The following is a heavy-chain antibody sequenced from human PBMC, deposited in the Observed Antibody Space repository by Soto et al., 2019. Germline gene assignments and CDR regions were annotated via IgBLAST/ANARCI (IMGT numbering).Heavy chain of an antibody. CDR1: GFTFSSYS. D-gene: IGHD6-19*01. CDR2: ISSSSSYI. J-gene: IGHJ5*02. CDR3: ARTGTEKSSGWHFNWFDP. Sequence: EVQLVASGGGLVKPGGSLRLSCAASGFTFSSYSMNWVRQAPGKGLEWVSSISSSSSYIYYADSVKGRFTISRDNAKNSLYLQMNSLRAEDTAVYYCARTGTEKSSGWHFNWFDPWGQGTLVTVSS. V-gene: IGHV3-21*01.